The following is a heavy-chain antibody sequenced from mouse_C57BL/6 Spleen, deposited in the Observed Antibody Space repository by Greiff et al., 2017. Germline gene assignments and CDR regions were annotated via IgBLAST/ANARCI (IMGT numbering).Heavy chain of an antibody. CDR2: INPSSGYT. D-gene: IGHD2-3*01. CDR1: GYTFTSYW. CDR3: AREDGDRYYAMDY. Sequence: QVQLQQPGAELAKPGASVKLSCKASGYTFTSYWMHWVKQRPGQGLEWIGYINPSSGYTNYNQKFKGKATLTADKSSSTAYMQLSSLTYEDSAVYSCAREDGDRYYAMDYWGQGTSVTVSS. J-gene: IGHJ4*01. V-gene: IGHV1-7*01.